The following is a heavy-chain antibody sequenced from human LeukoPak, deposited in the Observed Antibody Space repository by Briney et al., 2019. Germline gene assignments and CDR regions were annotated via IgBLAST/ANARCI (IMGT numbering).Heavy chain of an antibody. Sequence: GSLRLSCAASGFTVSSNYMSWIRQPPGKGLEWIGKINNSGSTNYNPSLKRGVTISVNTNKNKFPQMLSSVTAADTAVYYCAREYQLLVYYMDVWGKGTTVTVSS. V-gene: IGHV4-34*01. D-gene: IGHD2-2*01. CDR3: AREYQLLVYYMDV. CDR2: INNSGST. CDR1: GFTVSSNY. J-gene: IGHJ6*03.